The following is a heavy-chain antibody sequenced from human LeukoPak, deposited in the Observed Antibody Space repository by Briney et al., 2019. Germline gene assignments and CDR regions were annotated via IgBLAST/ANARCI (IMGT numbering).Heavy chain of an antibody. CDR3: ARGDSSGYYYPPYFDY. Sequence: SETLSPTCAVSGGSISSGGYSWSWIRQPPGKGLEWIGYIYHSGSTYYNPSLKSRVTISVDRSKNQFSLKLSSVTAADTAVYYCARGDSSGYYYPPYFDYWGQGTLVTVSS. V-gene: IGHV4-30-2*01. D-gene: IGHD3-22*01. J-gene: IGHJ4*02. CDR2: IYHSGST. CDR1: GGSISSGGYS.